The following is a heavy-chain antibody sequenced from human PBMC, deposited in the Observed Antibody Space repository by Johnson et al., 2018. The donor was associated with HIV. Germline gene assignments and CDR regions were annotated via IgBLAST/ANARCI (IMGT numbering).Heavy chain of an antibody. CDR2: MSYDGSKE. D-gene: IGHD6-6*01. J-gene: IGHJ3*01. V-gene: IGHV3-30-3*01. Sequence: QVQLVESGGGVVQPGRSLRLSCAASGFTFSDSAIHWVRQAPVKGLEWVGVMSYDGSKENYADSVKGRFTISRDNSKNTVYLQMNTLRPEDTAVYSCARNSWCSSSGSRIWGQGTMVTVSS. CDR3: ARNSWCSSSGSRI. CDR1: GFTFSDSA.